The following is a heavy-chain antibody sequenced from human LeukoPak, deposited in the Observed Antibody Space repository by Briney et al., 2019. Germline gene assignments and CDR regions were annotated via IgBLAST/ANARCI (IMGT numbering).Heavy chain of an antibody. CDR2: IYYSGST. J-gene: IGHJ4*02. V-gene: IGHV4-4*02. Sequence: SETLSLTCAVSGGSISSSNWWSWVRQPPGKGLEWIGYIYYSGSTNYNPSLKSRVTISVDTSKNQFSLKLSSVTAADTAVYYCARVGTAMVKIDYWGQGTLVTVSS. CDR3: ARVGTAMVKIDY. CDR1: GGSISSSNW. D-gene: IGHD5-18*01.